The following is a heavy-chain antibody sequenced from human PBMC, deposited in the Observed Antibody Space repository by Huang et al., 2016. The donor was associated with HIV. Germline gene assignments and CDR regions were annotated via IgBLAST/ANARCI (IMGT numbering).Heavy chain of an antibody. D-gene: IGHD3-3*01. CDR2: IGGRGSPI. V-gene: IGHV3-11*04. J-gene: IGHJ6*03. Sequence: QVQLVESGGGLVKTGGSLRLSCEASGFTFRDYYMSWFRWAAGKGLAWVSSIGGRGSPIYDADSVKGRFTISRDNAENSLYLQISSLRVEDTAVYYCARESYDFWNGYFSEFYYYYYMDVWGKGTTVTVAS. CDR3: ARESYDFWNGYFSEFYYYYYMDV. CDR1: GFTFRDYY.